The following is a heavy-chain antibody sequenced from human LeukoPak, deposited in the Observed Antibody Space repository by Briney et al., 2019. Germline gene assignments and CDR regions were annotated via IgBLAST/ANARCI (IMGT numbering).Heavy chain of an antibody. CDR3: ARDPPSDTAMALTRGYFDY. D-gene: IGHD5-18*01. V-gene: IGHV1-46*01. CDR2: INPSGGST. J-gene: IGHJ4*02. Sequence: ASVKVSCKASGYTFTSYYMHWVRQAPGQGLEWMGIINPSGGSTSYAQKFQGRVTMTRDTSTSTVYMELSSLRSEDTAVYYCARDPPSDTAMALTRGYFDYWGQGTLVTVSS. CDR1: GYTFTSYY.